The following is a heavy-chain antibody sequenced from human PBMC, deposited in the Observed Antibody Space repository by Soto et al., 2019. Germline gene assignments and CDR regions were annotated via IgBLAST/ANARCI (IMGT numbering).Heavy chain of an antibody. CDR1: CGSLSRSSYY. Sequence: ASETLSLTCTFSCGSLSRSSYYWGLIRQPPGEGVEWIGSIYYSGSTYYNPSLKSRVTISVDTSKNQFSLKLSSVTAADTAVYYCARPPRYCSGGSCYSGAFDIWGQGTMVTVSS. CDR2: IYYSGST. J-gene: IGHJ3*02. CDR3: ARPPRYCSGGSCYSGAFDI. D-gene: IGHD2-15*01. V-gene: IGHV4-39*01.